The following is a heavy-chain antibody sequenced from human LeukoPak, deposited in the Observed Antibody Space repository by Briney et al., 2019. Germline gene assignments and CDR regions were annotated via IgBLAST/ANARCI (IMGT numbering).Heavy chain of an antibody. CDR1: GGSFSGYY. Sequence: PSETLSLTCAVYGGSFSGYYWSWIRQPPGKGLEWIGEINHSGSTNYNPSLKSRVTISVDTSKNQFSLKLSSVTAADTAVYYCARGEDYSNYVLPPDYWGQGTLVTVSP. CDR2: INHSGST. D-gene: IGHD4-11*01. CDR3: ARGEDYSNYVLPPDY. V-gene: IGHV4-34*01. J-gene: IGHJ4*02.